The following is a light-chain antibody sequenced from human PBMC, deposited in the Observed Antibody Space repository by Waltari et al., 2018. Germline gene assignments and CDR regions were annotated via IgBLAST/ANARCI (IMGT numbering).Light chain of an antibody. J-gene: IGKJ4*01. V-gene: IGKV1-12*01. Sequence: EIQITQSPASVSASVGDRATITCRASQSIVNWLAWYQQRPGKAPKLLIYGASNLQGGVPSRFSGSGSGTDFTLTINNLQPEDFATYYCQQAFVEVSFAGGTRVEIK. CDR1: QSIVNW. CDR2: GAS. CDR3: QQAFVEVS.